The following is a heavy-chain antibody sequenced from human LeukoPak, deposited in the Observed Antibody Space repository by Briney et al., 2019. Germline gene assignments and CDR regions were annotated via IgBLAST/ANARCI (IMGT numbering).Heavy chain of an antibody. D-gene: IGHD6-13*01. CDR2: ISYDGSNK. J-gene: IGHJ4*02. Sequence: GRSLRLSCAASGLTFSSYAMHWVRQAPGKGLEWVAVISYDGSNKYYADSVKGRFTISRDNSKNTLYLQMNSLRAEDTAVYYCARGTRIAAAGTDPTDYWGQGTLVTVSS. CDR1: GLTFSSYA. V-gene: IGHV3-30-3*01. CDR3: ARGTRIAAAGTDPTDY.